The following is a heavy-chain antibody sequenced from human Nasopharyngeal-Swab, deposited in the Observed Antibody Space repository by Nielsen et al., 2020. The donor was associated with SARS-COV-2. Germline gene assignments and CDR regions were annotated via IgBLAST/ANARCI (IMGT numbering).Heavy chain of an antibody. CDR1: GGSFSGYY. Sequence: SQTLSLTCGVYGGSFSGYYWAWIRKPPGKGPEWIGHIYYTGSTHYNPSLRSRVTTSVDTSKNQFSLELRSVTAADTGVYFCARLNYDFGGLYGVDVWGQGTTVTVSS. CDR3: ARLNYDFGGLYGVDV. D-gene: IGHD3-3*01. J-gene: IGHJ6*02. V-gene: IGHV4-34*01. CDR2: IYYTGST.